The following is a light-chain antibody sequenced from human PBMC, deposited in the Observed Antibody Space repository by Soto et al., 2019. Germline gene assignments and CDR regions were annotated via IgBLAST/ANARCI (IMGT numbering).Light chain of an antibody. V-gene: IGKV1-5*01. CDR3: QQFNNYPPIT. Sequence: DIQMTQSPSTLPASVGDRFTITCRASQSISNWLAWYQQKPGRAPKLLIYDASSLESGVPSRFSGSGSGTDFTLTISSLQPEDFATYYCQQFNNYPPITFGQGTRLEIK. CDR1: QSISNW. J-gene: IGKJ5*01. CDR2: DAS.